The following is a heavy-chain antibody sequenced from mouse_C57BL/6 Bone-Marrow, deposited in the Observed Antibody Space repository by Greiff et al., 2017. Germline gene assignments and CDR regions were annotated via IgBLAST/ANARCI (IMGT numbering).Heavy chain of an antibody. J-gene: IGHJ3*01. V-gene: IGHV1-50*01. CDR2: IDPSDSYT. CDR1: GYTFTSYW. CDR3: AGYGFAY. D-gene: IGHD2-2*01. Sequence: QVQLKQPGAELVKPGASVKLSCKASGYTFTSYWMQWVKQRPGQGLEWIGEIDPSDSYTNYNQKFKGKATLTVDTSSSTAYMQLSSLTSEDPAVYYCAGYGFAYWGQGTLVTVSA.